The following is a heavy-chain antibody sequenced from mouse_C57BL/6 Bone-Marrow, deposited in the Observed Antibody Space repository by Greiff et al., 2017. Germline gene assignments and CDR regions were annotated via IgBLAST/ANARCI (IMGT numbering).Heavy chain of an antibody. CDR2: ISGGGGNT. CDR1: GFTFSSYT. Sequence: LQESGGGLVKPGGSLKLSCAASGFTFSSYTMSWVCQTPEKRLEWVATISGGGGNTYYPDSVKGRFTISRDNAKNPLYLQMSSLRSEDTALYYCARQDYGSSYDWFAYWGQGTLVTVSA. V-gene: IGHV5-9*01. CDR3: ARQDYGSSYDWFAY. J-gene: IGHJ3*01. D-gene: IGHD1-1*01.